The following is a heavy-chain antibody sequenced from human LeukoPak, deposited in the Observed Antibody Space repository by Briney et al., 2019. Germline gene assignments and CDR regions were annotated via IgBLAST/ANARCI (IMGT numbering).Heavy chain of an antibody. J-gene: IGHJ3*01. CDR1: GYTFSGYY. V-gene: IGHV1-2*02. D-gene: IGHD2-2*01. CDR3: ARGGIYSSSREFAFDV. Sequence: ASVKVSCKASGYTFSGYYMHWVRQAPGQEVEGMGWINLNSGGTNYAPKFQGRVTMTRDTSISTMYLDLSSLRSDDTALYYCARGGIYSSSREFAFDVWGHGTMVTVSS. CDR2: INLNSGGT.